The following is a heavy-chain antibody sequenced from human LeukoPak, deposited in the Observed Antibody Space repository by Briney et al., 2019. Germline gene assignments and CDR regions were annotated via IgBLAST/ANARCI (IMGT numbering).Heavy chain of an antibody. J-gene: IGHJ3*01. V-gene: IGHV4-61*02. CDR2: VYNSGNT. CDR3: ASQYCGGDCKGPGAFDV. D-gene: IGHD2-21*02. CDR1: GGSISSGGYF. Sequence: SQTLSLTCTVSGGSISSGGYFWSWIRQPPGKGLEWIGCVYNSGNTNYNPSLKSRLTISVDMSKSQFSLRLRSVTAADTAVYYCASQYCGGDCKGPGAFDVWGQGTMVAVSS.